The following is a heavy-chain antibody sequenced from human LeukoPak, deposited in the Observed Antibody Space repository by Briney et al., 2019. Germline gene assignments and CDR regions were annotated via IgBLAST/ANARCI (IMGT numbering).Heavy chain of an antibody. J-gene: IGHJ5*02. D-gene: IGHD5-18*01. CDR2: IIPIFGIA. CDR3: AREWGYPDYP. V-gene: IGHV1-69*04. Sequence: VASVKGSCKASGGTFSSYAISWVRQAPGRGLEWMGRIIPIFGIANYAQKFQGRVTITADKSTSTAYMELSSLRPEDTAVYYCAREWGYPDYPWGQGTLVTVSS. CDR1: GGTFSSYA.